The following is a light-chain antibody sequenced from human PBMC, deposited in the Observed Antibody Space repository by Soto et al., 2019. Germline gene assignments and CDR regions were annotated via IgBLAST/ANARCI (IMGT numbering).Light chain of an antibody. CDR1: PSVSSTS. V-gene: IGKV3-20*01. CDR3: QQYAYSPVT. J-gene: IGKJ1*01. CDR2: GAS. Sequence: EIVLTQSPGTLSLSPGERATLSCRASPSVSSTSLAWYQQRPGQAPRLLIFGASSRATDIPDRFSGSGSGTDFTLTICRLEPEDFAVYYCQQYAYSPVTFGQGTKVEIK.